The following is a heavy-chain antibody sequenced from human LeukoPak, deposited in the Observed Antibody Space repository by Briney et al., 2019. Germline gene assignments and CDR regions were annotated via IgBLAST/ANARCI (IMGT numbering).Heavy chain of an antibody. CDR3: AKDWGSWAFRALWS. CDR2: ITGTGRTT. D-gene: IGHD6-13*01. J-gene: IGHJ5*02. V-gene: IGHV3-23*01. Sequence: GGSLRLSCAASGFTFSSDTMTWVRQAPGKGLEWVSAITGTGRTTYYADSVKGRFTISRDNSKSTLFLQMNSLRAEDTALYYCAKDWGSWAFRALWSWGQGTLVTVSS. CDR1: GFTFSSDT.